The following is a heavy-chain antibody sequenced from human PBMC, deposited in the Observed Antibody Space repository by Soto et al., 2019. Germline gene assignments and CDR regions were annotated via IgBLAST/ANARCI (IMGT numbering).Heavy chain of an antibody. Sequence: QIRLVQSGSEVTTPGASVKVSCKASGYSFGSYGISWVRQVPGQGLEWLGWICVYNGNTNYLEYVQDRVIMTTATSTSTAYLELGSLRSDDTAISYCASDSVSGADFSSPYDGGFFDYWGQGTLVTVSS. J-gene: IGHJ4*02. CDR1: GYSFGSYG. CDR2: ICVYNGNT. CDR3: ASDSVSGADFSSPYDGGFFDY. D-gene: IGHD3-3*01. V-gene: IGHV1-18*01.